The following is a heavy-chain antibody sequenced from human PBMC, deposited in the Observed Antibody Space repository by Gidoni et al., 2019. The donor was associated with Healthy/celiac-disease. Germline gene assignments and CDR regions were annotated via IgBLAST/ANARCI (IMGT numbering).Heavy chain of an antibody. J-gene: IGHJ4*02. D-gene: IGHD3-3*01. V-gene: IGHV3-23*01. CDR3: AKVPSITIFGVAERSSLLFDY. Sequence: EVQLLESGGGLVRPGWSLRLSCAASGFPFSSHALACVGQAPGKGLEWVSAISGSGGSTYYADSVKGRFTISRDNSKNTLYLQMNSLRAEDTAVYYCAKVPSITIFGVAERSSLLFDYWGQGTLVTVSS. CDR2: ISGSGGST. CDR1: GFPFSSHA.